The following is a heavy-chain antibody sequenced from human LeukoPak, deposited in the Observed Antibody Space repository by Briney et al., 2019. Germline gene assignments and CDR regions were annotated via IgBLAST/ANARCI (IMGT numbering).Heavy chain of an antibody. J-gene: IGHJ6*02. CDR2: IHHSGTT. Sequence: PSETLSLTCAVSGGSISSDIWWSWVRQPPGKGLEWIGEIHHSGTTAFKPSLKSRVIMSVDTSTNHFSLKLSSVTAADTAVYYCAREPRMVRGVIFPYYYYGMDVWGQGTTVTVSS. V-gene: IGHV4-4*02. CDR3: AREPRMVRGVIFPYYYYGMDV. D-gene: IGHD3-10*01. CDR1: GGSISSDIW.